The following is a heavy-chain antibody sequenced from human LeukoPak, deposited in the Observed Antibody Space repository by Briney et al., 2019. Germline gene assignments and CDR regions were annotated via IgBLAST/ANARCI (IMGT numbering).Heavy chain of an antibody. V-gene: IGHV4-31*03. CDR2: IYHSGST. D-gene: IGHD2-21*01. J-gene: IGHJ2*01. CDR3: AREEVINWYFDL. Sequence: SETLSLTCTVSGGSISSGDYYWSWIRQHPGKGLEWIGFIYHSGSTYYNPSLKSRVTISVDTSKNQFSLKLSSVTAADTAVYYCAREEVINWYFDLWGRGTLATVSS. CDR1: GGSISSGDYY.